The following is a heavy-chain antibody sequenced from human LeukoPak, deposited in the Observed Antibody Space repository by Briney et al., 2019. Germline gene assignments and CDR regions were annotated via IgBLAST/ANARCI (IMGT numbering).Heavy chain of an antibody. Sequence: PGGSLRLSCAASGFTFSDFYMSWIRQAPGKGLEWISYISSSGSSTNYADSVKGRFTISRDNAKNSLYLQMTSLRAEDTAVYYCASDLIHRSGEADYWGQGTLVTVSS. CDR3: ASDLIHRSGEADY. CDR2: ISSSGSST. V-gene: IGHV3-11*05. J-gene: IGHJ4*02. CDR1: GFTFSDFY. D-gene: IGHD3-22*01.